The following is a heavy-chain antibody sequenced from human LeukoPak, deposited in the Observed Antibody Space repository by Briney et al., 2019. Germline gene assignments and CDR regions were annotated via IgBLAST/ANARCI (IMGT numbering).Heavy chain of an antibody. V-gene: IGHV3-74*01. D-gene: IGHD6-19*01. J-gene: IGHJ4*02. CDR3: ARVASSVDDY. Sequence: GGSLRLSCAASGFTLSNHWMDWVRQPPGKGLVWVSRISTDGTTTIYADSVKGRFTISRDDAKNTLYLQMNSLRAEDTAAYYCARVASSVDDYWGQGTLVTVSS. CDR2: ISTDGTTT. CDR1: GFTLSNHW.